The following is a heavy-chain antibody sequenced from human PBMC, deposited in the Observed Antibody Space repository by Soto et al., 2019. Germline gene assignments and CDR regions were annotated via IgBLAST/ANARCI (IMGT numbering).Heavy chain of an antibody. D-gene: IGHD6-19*01. Sequence: QVQLVQSGAEVKKPGSSVKVSCKASGGTFSSYAISWVRQAPGQGLEWMGGIIPIFGTANYAQKFQGRVTITADESTSTAYMELSSLRSEDTAVYYCARDLGYSSGSRDDAFDIWGQGTMVTVSS. J-gene: IGHJ3*02. CDR2: IIPIFGTA. CDR1: GGTFSSYA. CDR3: ARDLGYSSGSRDDAFDI. V-gene: IGHV1-69*01.